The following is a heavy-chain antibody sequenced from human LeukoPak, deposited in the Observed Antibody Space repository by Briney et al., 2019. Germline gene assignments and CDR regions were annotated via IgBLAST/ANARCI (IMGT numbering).Heavy chain of an antibody. Sequence: ASVKVSCKASGYTFTGYYMHWVRQAPGQGLEWMGWINPNSGGTNYAQKFQDRVTMTRDTSLSTAYMELSRLGSDDTAVYYCARVASSSWYIDYWGQGTLVTVSS. V-gene: IGHV1-2*02. CDR3: ARVASSSWYIDY. CDR1: GYTFTGYY. D-gene: IGHD6-13*01. J-gene: IGHJ4*02. CDR2: INPNSGGT.